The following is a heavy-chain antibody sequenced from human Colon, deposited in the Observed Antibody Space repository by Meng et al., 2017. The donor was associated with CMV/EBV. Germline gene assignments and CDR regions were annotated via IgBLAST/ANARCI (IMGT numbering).Heavy chain of an antibody. CDR2: INTSGRP. CDR1: GGSLGRHY. Sequence: LSPPCPVSGGSLGRHYWRWIRQSPGKGLEWIGDINTSGRPNYTPSLKSRVTISIDTSRNQFSLNLNSVTAADTAVYYCVRDLTGEEDYWGQGNLVTVSS. V-gene: IGHV4-34*01. D-gene: IGHD7-27*01. CDR3: VRDLTGEEDY. J-gene: IGHJ4*02.